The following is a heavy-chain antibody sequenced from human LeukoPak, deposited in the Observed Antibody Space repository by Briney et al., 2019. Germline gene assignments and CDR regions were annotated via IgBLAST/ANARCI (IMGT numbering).Heavy chain of an antibody. CDR2: ISGSGDTT. CDR1: GFTFSSYA. D-gene: IGHD1-14*01. CDR3: ATTGSFVFDY. Sequence: GGSLRLSCAASGFTFSSYAMSWVRQAPGKGLERVSHISGSGDTTYYADSVKGPFTISRDNSKNTLYLQMHSLRPEDTAIHYCATTGSFVFDYWGQGTLVTVSS. J-gene: IGHJ4*02. V-gene: IGHV3-23*01.